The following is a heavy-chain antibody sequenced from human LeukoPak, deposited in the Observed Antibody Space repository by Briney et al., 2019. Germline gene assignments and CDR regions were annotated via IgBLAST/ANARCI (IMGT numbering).Heavy chain of an antibody. Sequence: PGRSLRLSCAASGFTFDDYAMHWVRQAPGKGLEWVSLISWDGGSTYYADSVKGRFTISRDNSKNSLYLQMNSLRTEDTALYYCAKDKPDYYDSSGYGGGLDYWGQGTLVTVSS. V-gene: IGHV3-43*01. CDR2: ISWDGGST. CDR3: AKDKPDYYDSSGYGGGLDY. D-gene: IGHD3-22*01. J-gene: IGHJ4*02. CDR1: GFTFDDYA.